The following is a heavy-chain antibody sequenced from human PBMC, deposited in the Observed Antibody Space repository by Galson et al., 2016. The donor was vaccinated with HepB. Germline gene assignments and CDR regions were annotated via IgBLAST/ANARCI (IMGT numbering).Heavy chain of an antibody. CDR3: ARNMYGAATNYIGDVFDI. CDR2: LYRDGST. CDR1: GLTVSGDY. Sequence: SLRLPCAVSGLTVSGDYMSWVRQAPGKGLEWVSVLYRDGSTYYADSVEGRFTISRDNSRNTLYLQMNSLRAEDTAMYCCARNMYGAATNYIGDVFDIWGQGTMVTVSS. J-gene: IGHJ3*02. V-gene: IGHV3-53*01. D-gene: IGHD3-10*01.